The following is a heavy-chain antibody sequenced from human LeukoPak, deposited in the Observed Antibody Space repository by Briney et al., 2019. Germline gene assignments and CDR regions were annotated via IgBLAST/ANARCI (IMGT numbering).Heavy chain of an antibody. CDR2: ISSSGSYT. Sequence: GGSLRLSCAASGFTFSRYTVIWVRQAPGKGLEWVSSISSSGSYTSYADSVKGRFTISRDNAKNSLHLQVNSLRAGDTAVYYCARATNGYYYGMDVWGQGTTVTVSS. CDR1: GFTFSRYT. CDR3: ARATNGYYYGMDV. V-gene: IGHV3-21*01. D-gene: IGHD1-1*01. J-gene: IGHJ6*02.